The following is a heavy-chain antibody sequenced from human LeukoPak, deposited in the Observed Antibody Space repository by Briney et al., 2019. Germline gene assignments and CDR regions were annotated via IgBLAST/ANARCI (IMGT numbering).Heavy chain of an antibody. V-gene: IGHV4-61*05. Sequence: PSETLSLTCTVSGGSISSSSYYWGWIRQPPGKGLEWIGRIYTSGSTNYNPSLKSRVPMSVDTSKNQFSLKLSSVTAADTAVYYCARLGVDGDYGFDYWGQGTLVTVSS. J-gene: IGHJ4*02. D-gene: IGHD4-17*01. CDR1: GGSISSSSYY. CDR2: IYTSGST. CDR3: ARLGVDGDYGFDY.